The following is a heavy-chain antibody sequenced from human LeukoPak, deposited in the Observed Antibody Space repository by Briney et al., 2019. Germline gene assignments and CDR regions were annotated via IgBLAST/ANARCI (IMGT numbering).Heavy chain of an antibody. CDR1: GFTFSAYW. J-gene: IGHJ4*02. CDR3: ARDRSGPNY. V-gene: IGHV3-7*05. CDR2: IKQDGSEK. Sequence: GGSLTLSCAASGFTFSAYWMTWVRQAPGKGLEWVANIKQDGSEKYYVDSVKGRFTISRDNAKNSLFLQMNSLRAEDTAVYYCARDRSGPNYWGQGTLVTVSS.